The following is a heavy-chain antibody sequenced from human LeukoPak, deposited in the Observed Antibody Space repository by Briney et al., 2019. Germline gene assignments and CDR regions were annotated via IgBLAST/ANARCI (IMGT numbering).Heavy chain of an antibody. D-gene: IGHD2-15*01. Sequence: SETLSLTCAVYGGSFSGYYWSWIRQPPGKGLEWIGEINHSGSTNYNPSLKSRVTISVDTSKNQFSLKLSSVTAADTAVYYCARGLAPPVGGGPRDQTDDAFDIWGQGTMVTVSS. CDR1: GGSFSGYY. V-gene: IGHV4-34*01. J-gene: IGHJ3*02. CDR3: ARGLAPPVGGGPRDQTDDAFDI. CDR2: INHSGST.